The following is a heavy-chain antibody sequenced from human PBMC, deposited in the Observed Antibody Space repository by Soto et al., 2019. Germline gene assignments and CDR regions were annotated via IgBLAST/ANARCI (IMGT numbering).Heavy chain of an antibody. J-gene: IGHJ4*02. Sequence: QLQLQESGPGLVKPSETLSLTCTVSGGSISSSSYYWGWIRQPPGKGLEWIGSIYYSGSTYYNPSLKSRVTISVDTSKNQFSLKLSSVTAADTAVYYCARSLGHIVVVTAYFDYLGQGTLVTVSS. CDR2: IYYSGST. D-gene: IGHD2-21*02. CDR3: ARSLGHIVVVTAYFDY. CDR1: GGSISSSSYY. V-gene: IGHV4-39*01.